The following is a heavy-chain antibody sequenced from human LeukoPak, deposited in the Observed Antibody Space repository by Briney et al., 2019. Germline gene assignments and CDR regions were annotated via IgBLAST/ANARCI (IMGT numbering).Heavy chain of an antibody. D-gene: IGHD3-22*01. CDR2: MYLSGTT. CDR3: AGLVGRYSSGLYYYYFDY. V-gene: IGHV4-30-4*01. J-gene: IGHJ4*02. Sequence: SQTLSLTCTVSGGSISSGDYYWSWVRQPPGKGLEWIGEMYLSGTTHSNPSVKSRVTISIDKSKNQFFLNLSSVTAADTAVYYCAGLVGRYSSGLYYYYFDYWGQGTLVTVSS. CDR1: GGSISSGDYY.